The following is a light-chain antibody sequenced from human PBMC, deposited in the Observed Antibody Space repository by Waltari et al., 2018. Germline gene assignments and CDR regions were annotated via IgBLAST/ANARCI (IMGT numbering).Light chain of an antibody. J-gene: IGKJ1*01. Sequence: ILLTQSPGTLFLSPGERVTLSCRASQSVRSTHLTWYQQKPGQAPRLLIYHASTRATGIPARFSGSGSETEFTLTISSLQSEDSAVYYCQQYNNWPPGTFGQGTRVEV. CDR3: QQYNNWPPGT. V-gene: IGKV3D-15*01. CDR1: QSVRSTH. CDR2: HAS.